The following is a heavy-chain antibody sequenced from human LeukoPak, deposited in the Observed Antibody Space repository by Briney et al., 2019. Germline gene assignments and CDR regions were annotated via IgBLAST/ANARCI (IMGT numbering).Heavy chain of an antibody. CDR2: IYYSGST. CDR1: GRSISSYY. CDR3: ARALYYYDY. Sequence: AETLSLTCTVSGRSISSYYWSWIRQPPGKGLEWIGYIYYSGSTNYNPSLKSRVTISVDTSKNQFSLKLSSVTAADTAVYYCARALYYYDYWGQGTLVTVSS. D-gene: IGHD2-15*01. V-gene: IGHV4-59*12. J-gene: IGHJ4*02.